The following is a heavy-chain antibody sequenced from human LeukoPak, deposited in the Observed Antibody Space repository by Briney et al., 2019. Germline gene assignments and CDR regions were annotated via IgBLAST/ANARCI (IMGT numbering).Heavy chain of an antibody. Sequence: SETLSLTCTVSGGSISSSSYYRGWIRQPPGKGLECIGSIYYSGRNYYNPSLKSRVTISVDTSKNQFSLNLSSVTAADTAVYYCAKSRAIFDSVRYFYDSSRDLHHWGQGTLVIVSS. CDR1: GGSISSSSYY. CDR3: AKSRAIFDSVRYFYDSSRDLHH. J-gene: IGHJ1*01. D-gene: IGHD3-22*01. CDR2: IYYSGRN. V-gene: IGHV4-39*07.